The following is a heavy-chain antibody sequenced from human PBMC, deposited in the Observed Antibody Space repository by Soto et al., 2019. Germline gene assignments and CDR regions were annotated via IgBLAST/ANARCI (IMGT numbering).Heavy chain of an antibody. CDR1: GFTCSSYA. J-gene: IGHJ4*02. CDR2: ISGSGGST. V-gene: IGHV3-23*01. Sequence: GWSLILSCAASGFTCSSYAMSWVRQAPGKWLEWVSAISGSGGSTYYGDSVKGRFTISRDNSKNTLYLQMNSLRAEDTAVYYCAKDPDTAMVSPFDYWGQGTLVTVSS. CDR3: AKDPDTAMVSPFDY. D-gene: IGHD5-18*01.